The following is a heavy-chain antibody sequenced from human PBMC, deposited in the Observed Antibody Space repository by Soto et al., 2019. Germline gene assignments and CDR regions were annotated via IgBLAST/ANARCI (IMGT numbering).Heavy chain of an antibody. CDR1: AFTFSSYW. Sequence: DVRLVESGGGLVQPGGSLRLSCAASAFTFSSYWMSWVRQAPGKGLEWVASIKQDGSEKYYVDSVKGRFTISRDNAKNSLYLQMNSLRAEDTAVYYCARDGPFFSVAAPGYYYGMDVCGQGTTVTVSS. CDR2: IKQDGSEK. V-gene: IGHV3-7*03. D-gene: IGHD6-19*01. J-gene: IGHJ6*02. CDR3: ARDGPFFSVAAPGYYYGMDV.